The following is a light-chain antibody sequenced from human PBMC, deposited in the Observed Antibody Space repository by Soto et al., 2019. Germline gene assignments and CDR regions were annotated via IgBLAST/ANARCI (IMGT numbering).Light chain of an antibody. CDR2: EGS. CDR3: CSYAGSRTNWV. CDR1: SSDIGSYNL. Sequence: QSALTQPASVSGSPGQSITISCTGTSSDIGSYNLVSWYQQHPGKAPKLMIYEGSKRPSGVSDRFSGSKSGNTASLTISGLQAEDEADYYCCSYAGSRTNWVFGGGTKVTV. J-gene: IGLJ3*02. V-gene: IGLV2-23*01.